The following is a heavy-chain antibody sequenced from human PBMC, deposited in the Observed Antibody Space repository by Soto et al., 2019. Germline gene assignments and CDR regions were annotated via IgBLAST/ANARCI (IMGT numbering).Heavy chain of an antibody. J-gene: IGHJ4*02. CDR3: AKDSRAGGNYGFYSDF. V-gene: IGHV3-23*01. Sequence: EVQLLESGGGLVQPGGSLRLSCAASGFTFSSYGMTWVRQAPGKGLEWVSFSSATGAGTYYADSVKGRFTISRDNSTNTLYLQMTSLSADDTAVYYCAKDSRAGGNYGFYSDFWGQGALVIVSS. CDR2: SSATGAGT. CDR1: GFTFSSYG. D-gene: IGHD1-7*01.